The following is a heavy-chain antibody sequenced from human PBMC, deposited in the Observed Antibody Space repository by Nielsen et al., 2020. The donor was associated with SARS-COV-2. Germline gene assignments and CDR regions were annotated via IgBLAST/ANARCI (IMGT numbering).Heavy chain of an antibody. CDR2: ISWNSGSI. V-gene: IGHV3-9*01. Sequence: SLKISCAASGFTFDDYAMHWVRQAPGKGLEWVSGISWNSGSIGYADSVKGRFTISRDNSKNTLYLQMNSLRAEDTAVYYCARDIGWKGLYSDYWGQGTLVTVSS. CDR3: ARDIGWKGLYSDY. J-gene: IGHJ4*02. CDR1: GFTFDDYA. D-gene: IGHD1-1*01.